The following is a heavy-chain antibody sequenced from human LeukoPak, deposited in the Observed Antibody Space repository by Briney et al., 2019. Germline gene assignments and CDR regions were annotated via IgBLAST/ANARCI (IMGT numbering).Heavy chain of an antibody. Sequence: SVKVSCKASGGTFSNYAISWVRQAPGQGLEWMGGIIPIFGTANYAQKFQGRVTITADESTSTAYMELSSLRSEDTAVYYCARVVGYCTNGVCRQRYFDLWGRGTLVTVSS. CDR2: IIPIFGTA. D-gene: IGHD2-8*01. CDR1: GGTFSNYA. CDR3: ARVVGYCTNGVCRQRYFDL. J-gene: IGHJ2*01. V-gene: IGHV1-69*13.